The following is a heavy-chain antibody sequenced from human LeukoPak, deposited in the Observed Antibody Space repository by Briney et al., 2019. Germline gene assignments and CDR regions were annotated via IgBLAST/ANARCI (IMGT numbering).Heavy chain of an antibody. Sequence: GGSLRLSCAASGFTFSSYAMSWVRQAPGKGLEWVSAISGSGGSTYYADSVKGRFTISRDNSKNTLYLQMNSLRAEDTAVYYCAKDLRYSSSWPGDVDYWGQGTLATVSS. J-gene: IGHJ4*02. D-gene: IGHD6-13*01. CDR2: ISGSGGST. CDR3: AKDLRYSSSWPGDVDY. V-gene: IGHV3-23*01. CDR1: GFTFSSYA.